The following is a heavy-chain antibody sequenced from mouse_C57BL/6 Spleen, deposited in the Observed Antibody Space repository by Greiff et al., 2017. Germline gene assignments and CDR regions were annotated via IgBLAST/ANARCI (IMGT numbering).Heavy chain of an antibody. CDR2: IYPGDGDT. V-gene: IGHV1-82*01. CDR1: GYAFSSSW. D-gene: IGHD2-1*01. J-gene: IGHJ2*01. CDR3: ARSDGNLFDY. Sequence: QVQLKQSGPELVKPGASVKISCKASGYAFSSSWMNWVKQRPGQGLEWIGRIYPGDGDTNYNGKFKGKATLTADKSSSTAYMQLSSLTSEDSAVYFCARSDGNLFDYWGQGTTLTVSS.